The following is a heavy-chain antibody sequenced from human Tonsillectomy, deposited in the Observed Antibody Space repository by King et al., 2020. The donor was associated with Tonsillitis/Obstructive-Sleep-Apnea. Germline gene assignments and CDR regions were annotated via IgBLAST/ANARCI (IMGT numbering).Heavy chain of an antibody. CDR3: AREGTYSYGLD. J-gene: IGHJ4*02. Sequence: VQLVESGGGLVKPGGSLRLSCVAFGFTFSSYSMNWVRQAPGEGLEWVSSISSSSSYIYYADSVKGRFTISRDNAKNSLYLQMNSLRAEDTAVYYCAREGTYSYGLDWGQGTLVTVSS. V-gene: IGHV3-21*01. CDR2: ISSSSSYI. CDR1: GFTFSSYS. D-gene: IGHD5-18*01.